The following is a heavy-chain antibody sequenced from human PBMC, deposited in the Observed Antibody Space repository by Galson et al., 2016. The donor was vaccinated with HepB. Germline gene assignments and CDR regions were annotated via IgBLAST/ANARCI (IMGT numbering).Heavy chain of an antibody. CDR2: IYYGGST. CDR1: GGSISSSSYY. D-gene: IGHD4-11*01. V-gene: IGHV4-39*01. CDR3: ARTLKFRDDYSKNYYYYGMDV. Sequence: SETLSLTCTVSGGSISSSSYYWGWIRQPPGKGLEWIGNIYYGGSTYYKQSLKSRVTISVDTSKNQFSLKLSSVTAADTAIYYCARTLKFRDDYSKNYYYYGMDVWGKGTTVTVSS. J-gene: IGHJ6*04.